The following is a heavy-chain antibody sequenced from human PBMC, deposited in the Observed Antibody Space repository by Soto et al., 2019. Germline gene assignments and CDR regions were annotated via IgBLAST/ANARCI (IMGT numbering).Heavy chain of an antibody. CDR3: ARRNYDFWVGGSFDP. V-gene: IGHV4-39*01. CDR2: IHYSGST. D-gene: IGHD3-3*01. J-gene: IGHJ5*02. Sequence: SETLSLTCIVSGGSISSISHYWGWIRQPPGKGLEWIANIHYSGSTYYNPSLKSRVTISVDTSKSQFSLKLSSVTAADTAVYYCARRNYDFWVGGSFDPWGQGTLVTVSS. CDR1: GGSISSISHY.